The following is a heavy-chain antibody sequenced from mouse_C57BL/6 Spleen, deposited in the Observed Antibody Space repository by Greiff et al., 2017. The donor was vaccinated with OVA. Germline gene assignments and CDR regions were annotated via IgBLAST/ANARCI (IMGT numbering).Heavy chain of an antibody. CDR1: GYTFTSYW. CDR2: IYPSASET. CDR3: ARSGYDEAWFAY. Sequence: VQLQQPGAELVRPGSSVKLSCKASGYTFTSYWMDWVKQRPGQGLEWIGNIYPSASETHYNQKFKDKATLTVDKSSSTAYMQLSSLTSEDSAVYYCARSGYDEAWFAYWGQGTLVTVSA. D-gene: IGHD2-14*01. V-gene: IGHV1-61*01. J-gene: IGHJ3*01.